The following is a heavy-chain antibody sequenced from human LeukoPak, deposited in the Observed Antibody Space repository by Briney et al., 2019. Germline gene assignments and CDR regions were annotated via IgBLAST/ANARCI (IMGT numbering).Heavy chain of an antibody. CDR3: AREGDGSGSPWYGMDV. CDR2: INPSGGST. CDR1: GYTFTSYY. Sequence: GASVKVSCKASGYTFTSYYMHWVRQAPGQGLEWMGLINPSGGSTSYAQKFQGRVTMTRDTSTSTVYMELSSLRSEDTAVYYCAREGDGSGSPWYGMDVWGQGTTVTVSS. D-gene: IGHD3-10*01. V-gene: IGHV1-46*01. J-gene: IGHJ6*02.